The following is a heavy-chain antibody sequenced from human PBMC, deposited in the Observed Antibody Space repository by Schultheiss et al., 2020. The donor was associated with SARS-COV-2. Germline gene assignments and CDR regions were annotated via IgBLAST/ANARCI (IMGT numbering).Heavy chain of an antibody. D-gene: IGHD2-21*02. J-gene: IGHJ3*02. CDR2: IYYTGYT. CDR3: ARRIVVVTATLLDAFDI. V-gene: IGHV4-59*04. CDR1: GGSISSYY. Sequence: SETLSLTCAVYGGSISSYYWSWIRQPPGKPLEWIGSIYYTGYTYYNPSLKSRVTISVDTSKNQFSLKLSSVTAADTAVYYCARRIVVVTATLLDAFDIWGQGTMVTVSS.